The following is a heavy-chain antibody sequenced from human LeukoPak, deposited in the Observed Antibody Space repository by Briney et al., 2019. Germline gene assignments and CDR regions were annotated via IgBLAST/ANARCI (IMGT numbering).Heavy chain of an antibody. Sequence: GGSLRLSCAASGFTFSSYGMHWVRQAPGKGLEWVAVIWYDGSNKYYADSVKGRFTISRDNSKNTLYLQMNSLRAEDTAVYYCAKDVGRYCSGGSCYYFDYWGQGTLVTVSS. D-gene: IGHD2-15*01. CDR1: GFTFSSYG. CDR2: IWYDGSNK. CDR3: AKDVGRYCSGGSCYYFDY. J-gene: IGHJ4*02. V-gene: IGHV3-33*06.